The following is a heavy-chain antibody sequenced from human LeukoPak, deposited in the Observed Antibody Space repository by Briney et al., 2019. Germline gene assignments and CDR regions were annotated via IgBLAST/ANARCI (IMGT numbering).Heavy chain of an antibody. Sequence: GGSLRLSCAASGFTFDDYAMHWVRQAPGKGLEWVSGISWNSGSIGYADSVKGRFTISRDNAKNSLYLQMNSLRAEDMALYYCAKADSSGFCGAFDIWGQGTMVTVSS. CDR2: ISWNSGSI. V-gene: IGHV3-9*03. CDR3: AKADSSGFCGAFDI. CDR1: GFTFDDYA. J-gene: IGHJ3*02. D-gene: IGHD6-19*01.